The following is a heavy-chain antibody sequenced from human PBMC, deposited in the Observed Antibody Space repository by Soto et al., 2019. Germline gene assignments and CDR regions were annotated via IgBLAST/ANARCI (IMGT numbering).Heavy chain of an antibody. J-gene: IGHJ6*02. CDR2: INGGTGQT. Sequence: ASVKVSCKASGYTFTTHAMHWVRQAPGQSLEWMGWINGGTGQTKHSQRFQGRVNITRDTSASTAYMDLSSLRSEDTAVYYCARGKVMEENYYYYVLNICGEGTTVTV. CDR3: ARGKVMEENYYYYVLNI. D-gene: IGHD1-1*01. V-gene: IGHV1-3*01. CDR1: GYTFTTHA.